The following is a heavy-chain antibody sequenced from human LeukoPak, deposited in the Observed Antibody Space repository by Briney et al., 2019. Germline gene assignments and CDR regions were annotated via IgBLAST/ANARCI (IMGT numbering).Heavy chain of an antibody. Sequence: SVKVSCKASGGTFSSYAISWVRQAPGQGLEWMGRIIPILGIANYAQKFQGRVTMTRNTSISTAYMELSSLRSEDTAVYYCAREIRSPRGDYGMDVWGQGTTVTVSS. CDR3: AREIRSPRGDYGMDV. D-gene: IGHD7-27*01. V-gene: IGHV1-69*04. CDR2: IIPILGIA. CDR1: GGTFSSYA. J-gene: IGHJ6*02.